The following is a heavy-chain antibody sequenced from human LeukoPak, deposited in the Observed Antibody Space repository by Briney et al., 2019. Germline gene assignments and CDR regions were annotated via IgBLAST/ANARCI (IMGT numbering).Heavy chain of an antibody. V-gene: IGHV5-51*06. CDR3: ARPRYSSGWSDAFDI. J-gene: IGHJ3*02. CDR2: SDPGDSDT. Sequence: PGESLKISCKGSGYSFTSYWIGWVRQMPGKGLEWMGISDPGDSDTRYSPSFQGQVAISADKSISTAYLQWSSLKASDTAMYYCARPRYSSGWSDAFDIWGQGTMVTVSS. D-gene: IGHD6-19*01. CDR1: GYSFTSYW.